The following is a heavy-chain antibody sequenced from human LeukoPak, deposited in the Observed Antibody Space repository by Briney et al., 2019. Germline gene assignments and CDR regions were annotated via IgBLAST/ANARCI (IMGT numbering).Heavy chain of an antibody. CDR3: ARGGLMQWLEGLSDP. CDR2: IRYDGSNK. V-gene: IGHV3-33*08. D-gene: IGHD6-19*01. J-gene: IGHJ5*02. Sequence: PGRSLRLSCAASGFTFSSYGMHWVRRAPGKGLVWVACIRYDGSNKYYADSVKGRFTISRDNSKNTLYLQMNSLRAEDTALYYCARGGLMQWLEGLSDPWGQGTLVTVSS. CDR1: GFTFSSYG.